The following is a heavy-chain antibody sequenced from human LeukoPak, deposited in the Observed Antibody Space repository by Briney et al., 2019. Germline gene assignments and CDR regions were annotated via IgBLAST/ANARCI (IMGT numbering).Heavy chain of an antibody. V-gene: IGHV3-53*04. Sequence: GGSLRLSCAASGFTVSSNPISWVRQAPGRGLEWVSVIYSGGNTFYADSVKGRFTISRHNSENTLYLQMNSLSADDTAVYYWARLMGSGWFDPWGQGTLVTVFS. D-gene: IGHD1-26*01. CDR3: ARLMGSGWFDP. CDR1: GFTVSSNP. J-gene: IGHJ5*02. CDR2: IYSGGNT.